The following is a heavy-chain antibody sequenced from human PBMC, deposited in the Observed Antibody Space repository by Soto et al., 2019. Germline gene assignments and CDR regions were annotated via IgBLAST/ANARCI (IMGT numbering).Heavy chain of an antibody. CDR1: GYTFTSYD. J-gene: IGHJ6*02. Sequence: ASVKVSCKASGYTFTSYDINWVRQATGQGLEWMGWMNPNSGNTGYAQKFQGRVTMTRNTSISTAYMELSSLRSEDTAVYYCASFGGRVYDFWSGYTLYYGMDVWGQGTTVTVSS. D-gene: IGHD3-3*01. V-gene: IGHV1-8*01. CDR2: MNPNSGNT. CDR3: ASFGGRVYDFWSGYTLYYGMDV.